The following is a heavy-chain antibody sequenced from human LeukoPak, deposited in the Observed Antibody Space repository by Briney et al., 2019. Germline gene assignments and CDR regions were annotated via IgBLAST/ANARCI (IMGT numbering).Heavy chain of an antibody. Sequence: GGSLRLSCAASGFTFSSYAMSWVRQAPGKGLGWVSAISVSGGSTYYAECVEGWFTISRDNSKTRLYLQMTSLRAEDTAVYYCAKRASAPPYSYYYMAVWGKGTTVTVSS. CDR3: AKRASAPPYSYYYMAV. J-gene: IGHJ6*03. CDR2: ISVSGGST. V-gene: IGHV3-23*01. D-gene: IGHD6-6*01. CDR1: GFTFSSYA.